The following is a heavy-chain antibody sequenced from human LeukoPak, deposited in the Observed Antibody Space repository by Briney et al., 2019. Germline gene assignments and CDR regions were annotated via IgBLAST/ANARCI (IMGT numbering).Heavy chain of an antibody. J-gene: IGHJ6*02. CDR3: ARPYCGGDCYTPYYGMDV. Sequence: PGRSLRLSCAASGFTFSSYAMHWVRQAPGKGLEWVAVISYDGSNKYYADSVKGRFTISRDNSKSTLYLQMNSLRAEDTAVYYCARPYCGGDCYTPYYGMDVWGQGTTVTVSS. CDR1: GFTFSSYA. D-gene: IGHD2-21*02. V-gene: IGHV3-30-3*01. CDR2: ISYDGSNK.